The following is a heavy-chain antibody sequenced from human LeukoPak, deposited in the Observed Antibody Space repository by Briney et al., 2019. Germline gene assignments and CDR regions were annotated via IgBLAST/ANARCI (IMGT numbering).Heavy chain of an antibody. CDR3: ARGLVLLGAFDI. D-gene: IGHD6-6*01. V-gene: IGHV1-18*01. Sequence: ASVKLSCKASGYTFTSYGISWVRQAPGQGLEWIGWISAYNGNTNYAQKLQGRVTMTTDTSTSTTYMELRSLRSDDTAVYYCARGLVLLGAFDIWGQGTMVTVSS. J-gene: IGHJ3*02. CDR2: ISAYNGNT. CDR1: GYTFTSYG.